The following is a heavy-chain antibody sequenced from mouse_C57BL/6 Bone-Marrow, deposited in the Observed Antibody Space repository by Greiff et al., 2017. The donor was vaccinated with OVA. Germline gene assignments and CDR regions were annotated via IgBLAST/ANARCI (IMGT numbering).Heavy chain of an antibody. CDR1: GFTFSNYW. CDR2: IRLKSDNYAT. CDR3: TVYYGNYNYAMDY. D-gene: IGHD2-1*01. V-gene: IGHV6-3*01. Sequence: EVKLMESGGGLVQPGGSMKLSCVASGFTFSNYWMNWVRQSPEKGLEWVAQIRLKSDNYATHYAESVKGRFTISRDDSKSSVYLQMNNLRAEDTGIYYCTVYYGNYNYAMDYWGQGTSVTVSS. J-gene: IGHJ4*01.